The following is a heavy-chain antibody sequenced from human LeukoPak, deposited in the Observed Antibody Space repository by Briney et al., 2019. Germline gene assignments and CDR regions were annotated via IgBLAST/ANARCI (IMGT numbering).Heavy chain of an antibody. Sequence: PSETLSLTCTVSGGSISSYYWSCIRQPPGKGLEWIGYIYYSGSTNYNPSLKSRVTISVDTSKNQFSLKLSYVTAADTAVYFCARESSWGNFDYWGQGTLVTVSS. CDR3: ARESSWGNFDY. V-gene: IGHV4-59*01. CDR1: GGSISSYY. J-gene: IGHJ4*02. CDR2: IYYSGST. D-gene: IGHD7-27*01.